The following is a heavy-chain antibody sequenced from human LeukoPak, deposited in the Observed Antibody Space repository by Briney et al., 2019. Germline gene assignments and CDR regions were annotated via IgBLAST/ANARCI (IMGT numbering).Heavy chain of an antibody. CDR1: GGSFSGYY. Sequence: SETLSLTCAVYGGSFSGYYWSWIRQPPGKGPEWIGEINHSGSTNYNPSLKSRVTISVDTSKNQFSLKLSSVTAADTAVYYCARSGLAAAGRDYFDYWGQGTLVTVSS. CDR2: INHSGST. V-gene: IGHV4-34*01. D-gene: IGHD6-13*01. CDR3: ARSGLAAAGRDYFDY. J-gene: IGHJ4*02.